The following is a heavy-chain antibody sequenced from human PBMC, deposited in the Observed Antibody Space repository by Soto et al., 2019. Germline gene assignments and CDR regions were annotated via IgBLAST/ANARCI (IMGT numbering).Heavy chain of an antibody. CDR2: INESGST. Sequence: QVQLQQWGAGLVKHSETLSLSCAVYGQSFSGHSWAWIRQPPGKGLEWIGEINESGSTYYNPSLNSRVTISTDTSKTQFSLKLSSVSAADTAAYFCARGSGIVALPGELEDVKYDYWGQGTLVNVSS. CDR3: ARGSGIVALPGELEDVKYDY. J-gene: IGHJ4*02. V-gene: IGHV4-34*01. CDR1: GQSFSGHS. D-gene: IGHD1-1*01.